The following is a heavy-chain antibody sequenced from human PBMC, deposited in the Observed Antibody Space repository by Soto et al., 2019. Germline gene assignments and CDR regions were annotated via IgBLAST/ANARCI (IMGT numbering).Heavy chain of an antibody. Sequence: PGGSLRLSCAASGFTFSSYSMSWVRQAPGKGLEWVSAITGSGGSTYYADSVKGRFTISRDNSKNTLYLQMNSLRAEDTAVYYCAKEGDLIRYNYGSCFDYWGQGTLVTVSS. D-gene: IGHD5-18*01. V-gene: IGHV3-23*01. CDR1: GFTFSSYS. CDR2: ITGSGGST. J-gene: IGHJ4*02. CDR3: AKEGDLIRYNYGSCFDY.